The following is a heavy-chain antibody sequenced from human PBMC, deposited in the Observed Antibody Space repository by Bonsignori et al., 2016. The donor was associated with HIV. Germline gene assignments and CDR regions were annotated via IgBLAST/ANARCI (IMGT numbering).Heavy chain of an antibody. CDR3: AKDQVRMAMETAPAG. J-gene: IGHJ4*02. V-gene: IGHV3-33*06. D-gene: IGHD6-19*01. Sequence: WIRQPPGKGLEWVAIIWFDGSNKHYADSVKGRFTISRDNSKNTLYLQMNSLRAEDTALYYCAKDQVRMAMETAPAGWGQGTLVTVSS. CDR2: IWFDGSNK.